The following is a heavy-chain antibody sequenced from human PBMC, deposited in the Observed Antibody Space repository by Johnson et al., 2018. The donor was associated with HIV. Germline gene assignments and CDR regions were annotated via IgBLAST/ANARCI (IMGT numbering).Heavy chain of an antibody. Sequence: QVQLVESGGGLVKPGGSLRLSCAASGFTFSDYYMSWIRQPPGKGLEWISFISTSGSTLHHADSVKGRFTISRDNAENSLYLQMNSLRADDTAVYYCARDYIVTMLGGSFDIWGQGTMVTVSS. CDR1: GFTFSDYY. D-gene: IGHD3-10*02. CDR3: ARDYIVTMLGGSFDI. V-gene: IGHV3-11*04. J-gene: IGHJ3*02. CDR2: ISTSGSTL.